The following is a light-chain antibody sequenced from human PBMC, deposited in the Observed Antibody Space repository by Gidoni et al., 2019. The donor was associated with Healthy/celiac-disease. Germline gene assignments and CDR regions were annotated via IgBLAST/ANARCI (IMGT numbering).Light chain of an antibody. CDR3: QQRSNWPPWT. V-gene: IGKV3-11*01. Sequence: EIVLTQSPATLSLSPGERATLYCRASQSVSSYLAWYQQKPGQAPRLLIDDASNRATGIPARFSGSGSGTDFTLTISSLEPEDCAVYYCQQRSNWPPWTFGQGTKVEIK. CDR2: DAS. J-gene: IGKJ1*01. CDR1: QSVSSY.